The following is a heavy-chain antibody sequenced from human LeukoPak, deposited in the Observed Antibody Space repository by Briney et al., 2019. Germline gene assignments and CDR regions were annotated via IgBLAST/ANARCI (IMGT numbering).Heavy chain of an antibody. CDR1: GGSFSGYY. CDR2: INHSGST. Sequence: SETLSLTCAVYGGSFSGYYWSWIRQPPGKGLEWIGEINHSGSTNYNPSLKSRVTISVDTSKNQFSLKLSSVTAADTAVYYCAICGGDCYSMDYWGQGTLVTVSS. D-gene: IGHD2-21*02. J-gene: IGHJ4*02. CDR3: AICGGDCYSMDY. V-gene: IGHV4-34*01.